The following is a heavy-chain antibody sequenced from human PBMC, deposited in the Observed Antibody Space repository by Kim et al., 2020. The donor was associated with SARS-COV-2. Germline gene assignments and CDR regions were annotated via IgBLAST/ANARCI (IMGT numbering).Heavy chain of an antibody. CDR2: INPNSGGT. Sequence: ASVKVSCKASGYTFTGYYMHWVRQAPGQGLEWMGWINPNSGGTNYAQKFQGRVTMTRDTSISTAYMELSRLRSDDTAVYYCARAGGVNDFWSGYYHWGQGTLVTVSS. CDR1: GYTFTGYY. V-gene: IGHV1-2*02. J-gene: IGHJ5*02. CDR3: ARAGGVNDFWSGYYH. D-gene: IGHD3-3*01.